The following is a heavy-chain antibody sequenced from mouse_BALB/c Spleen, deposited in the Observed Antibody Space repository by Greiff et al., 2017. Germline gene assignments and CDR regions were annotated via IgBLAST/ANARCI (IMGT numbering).Heavy chain of an antibody. V-gene: IGHV5-9-4*01. Sequence: EVNLVESGGGLVKPGGSLKLSCAASGFTFSSYAMSWVRQSPEKRLEWVAEISSGGSYTYYPDTVTGRFTISRDNAKNTLYLEMSSLRSEDTAMYYCARADYDLYAMDYWGQGTSVTVSS. D-gene: IGHD2-4*01. CDR2: ISSGGSYT. CDR3: ARADYDLYAMDY. J-gene: IGHJ4*01. CDR1: GFTFSSYA.